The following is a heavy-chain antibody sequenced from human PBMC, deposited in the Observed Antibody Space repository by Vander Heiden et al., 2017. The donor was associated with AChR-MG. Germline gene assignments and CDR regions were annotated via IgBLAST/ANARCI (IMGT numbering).Heavy chain of an antibody. CDR3: ASLYYYDSSGYQRDY. CDR2: VIPILGIA. V-gene: IGHV1-69*04. Sequence: QVQLVQSGAEVKKPGSSVTVSCKASGGTFSSYAISWVRQAPGQGLEWMGRVIPILGIANYAQKFQGRVTITADKSTSTAYMELSSLRSEDTAVYYCASLYYYDSSGYQRDYWGQGTLVTVSS. D-gene: IGHD3-22*01. J-gene: IGHJ4*02. CDR1: GGTFSSYA.